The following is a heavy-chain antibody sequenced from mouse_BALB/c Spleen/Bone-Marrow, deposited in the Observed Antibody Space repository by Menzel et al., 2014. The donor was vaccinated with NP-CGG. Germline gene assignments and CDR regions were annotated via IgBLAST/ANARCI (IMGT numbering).Heavy chain of an antibody. Sequence: VQLQQSGAELVKPGASVKLSRKASGYTFISHYMYWVKQRPGQGLEWTGGINPSNGGTNFNEKFKSKATLTVDKSSSTAYMQLSSMTSEDSAVYYCTRGLRAWFAYWGQGTLVTVSA. CDR1: GYTFISHY. V-gene: IGHV1S81*02. D-gene: IGHD3-1*01. CDR2: INPSNGGT. CDR3: TRGLRAWFAY. J-gene: IGHJ3*01.